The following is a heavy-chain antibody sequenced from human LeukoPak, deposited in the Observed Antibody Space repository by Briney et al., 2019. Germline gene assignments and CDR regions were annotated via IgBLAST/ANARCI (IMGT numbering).Heavy chain of an antibody. Sequence: SETLSLTCTVSGDSISSNDWSWIRQPPGQGLEWIGYIYYSGSTNFNPSLKSRGTISVDTSKNQFSLELSSVTAADTAVYYCARGRVSSSTWYSTYYYYFYMDVWGKGTTVTVSS. CDR1: GDSISSND. CDR2: IYYSGST. V-gene: IGHV4-59*01. J-gene: IGHJ6*03. D-gene: IGHD1-1*01. CDR3: ARGRVSSSTWYSTYYYYFYMDV.